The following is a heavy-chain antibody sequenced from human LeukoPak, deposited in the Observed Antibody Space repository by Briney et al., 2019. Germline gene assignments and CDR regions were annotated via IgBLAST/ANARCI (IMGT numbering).Heavy chain of an antibody. CDR3: AREGASGFDY. J-gene: IGHJ4*02. Sequence: GGSLRLSCAASGFTFSSYGIHWVRQAPGKGLEWVAFIWYDGSNKYYADSVKGRFTISRDNAKNALSLQMHSLRAEDTAVYYCAREGASGFDYWGRGTLVIVSS. CDR2: IWYDGSNK. D-gene: IGHD3-10*01. CDR1: GFTFSSYG. V-gene: IGHV3-33*01.